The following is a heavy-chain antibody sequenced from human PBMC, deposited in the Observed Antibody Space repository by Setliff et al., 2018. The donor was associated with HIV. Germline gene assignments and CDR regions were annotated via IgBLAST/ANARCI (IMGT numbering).Heavy chain of an antibody. J-gene: IGHJ3*01. CDR3: VRDSRYIFFGAAFDL. CDR1: GGSSNDYY. Sequence: PSETLSLTCAVYGGSSNDYYWNWIRQPPGKGLEWIGEIHHTGYINYHPSFKSRVTISRDNAKNTVYLQMNSLGAEDTAVYYCVRDSRYIFFGAAFDLWGQGTMVTVSS. V-gene: IGHV4-34*01. CDR2: IHHTGYI. D-gene: IGHD3-9*01.